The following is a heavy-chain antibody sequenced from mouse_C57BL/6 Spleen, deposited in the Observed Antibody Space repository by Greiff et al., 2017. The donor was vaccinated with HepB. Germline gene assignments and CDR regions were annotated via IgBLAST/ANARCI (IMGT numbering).Heavy chain of an antibody. Sequence: VQRVESGAELVRPGTSVKMSCKASGYTFTNYWIGWAKQRPGHGLEWIGDIYPGGGYTNYNEKFKGKATLTADKSSSTAYMQVSSLTSEDSAIYYCARSDYGTLYAMDYWGQGTSVTVSS. CDR3: ARSDYGTLYAMDY. CDR1: GYTFTNYW. CDR2: IYPGGGYT. D-gene: IGHD2-1*01. V-gene: IGHV1-63*01. J-gene: IGHJ4*01.